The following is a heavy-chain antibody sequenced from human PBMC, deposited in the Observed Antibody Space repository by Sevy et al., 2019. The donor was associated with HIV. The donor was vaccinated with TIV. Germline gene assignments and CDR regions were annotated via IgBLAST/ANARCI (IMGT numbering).Heavy chain of an antibody. CDR2: ISYSGRT. D-gene: IGHD1-26*01. V-gene: IGHV4-31*03. CDR1: GGSISSLNYY. Sequence: SETLSLTCTVSGGSISSLNYYWSWIRQHPVKGLEWIGYISYSGRTNDNPSLKSRITISVDTSKNQFVLRLSSVTAAETAVYYCARANAYLTSDAFDIWGQGTMVTVSS. J-gene: IGHJ3*02. CDR3: ARANAYLTSDAFDI.